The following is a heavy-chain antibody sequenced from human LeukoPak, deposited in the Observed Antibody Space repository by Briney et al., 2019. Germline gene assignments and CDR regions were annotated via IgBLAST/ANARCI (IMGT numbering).Heavy chain of an antibody. CDR1: GFTFSSYG. J-gene: IGHJ4*02. Sequence: PGRSLRLSCAASGFTFSSYGMHWVRQAPGKGLEWVAVISCDGSNKYYAGSVKGRFTISRDNSKNTLYLQMNSLRAEDTAVYYCAANKMDYWGQGTLVTVSS. CDR2: ISCDGSNK. CDR3: AANKMDY. V-gene: IGHV3-30*03.